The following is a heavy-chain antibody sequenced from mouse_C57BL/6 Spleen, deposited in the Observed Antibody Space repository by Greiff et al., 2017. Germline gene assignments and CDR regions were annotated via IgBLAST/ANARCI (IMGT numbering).Heavy chain of an antibody. V-gene: IGHV1-50*01. J-gene: IGHJ1*03. D-gene: IGHD1-1*01. CDR1: GYTFTSYW. CDR3: ARIITTVVATTNWYFDV. CDR2: IDPSYSYT. Sequence: QQSCKASGYTFTSYWMQWVKQRPGQGLEWIGEIDPSYSYTNYNQKFKGKATLTVDTSSSTAYMQLSSLTSEDSAVYYCARIITTVVATTNWYFDVWGTGTTVTVSS.